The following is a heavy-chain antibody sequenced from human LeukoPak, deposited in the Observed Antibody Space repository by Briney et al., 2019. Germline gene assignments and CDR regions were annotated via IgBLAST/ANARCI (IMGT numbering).Heavy chain of an antibody. V-gene: IGHV3-48*03. J-gene: IGHJ5*02. D-gene: IGHD3-10*01. CDR3: SRNNNYYGDPGWFAP. CDR2: SSSSCSSI. CDR1: GFTFSSYE. Sequence: WGSLTLSCAASGFTFSSYEMNWVRQAPAKGLERVSYSSSSCSSIYYSDSVKSRLTIFRDNTKNTLYPQMNSLRPDATPVFYCSRNNNYYGDPGWFAPWGQGAMVTVSS.